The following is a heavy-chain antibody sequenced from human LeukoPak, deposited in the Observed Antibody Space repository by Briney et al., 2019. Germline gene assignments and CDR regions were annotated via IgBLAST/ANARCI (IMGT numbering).Heavy chain of an antibody. CDR2: IYYSGST. CDR1: GGSISSSGYY. J-gene: IGHJ5*02. CDR3: ARARSGSGWYWFDP. D-gene: IGHD6-19*01. V-gene: IGHV4-39*07. Sequence: PSETLSLTCTVSGGSISSSGYYWGWIRQPPGKGLEWIGSIYYSGSTYYNTSLKSRVTISVDTSKNQFSLKLSSVTAADTAVYYCARARSGSGWYWFDPWGQGTLVIVSS.